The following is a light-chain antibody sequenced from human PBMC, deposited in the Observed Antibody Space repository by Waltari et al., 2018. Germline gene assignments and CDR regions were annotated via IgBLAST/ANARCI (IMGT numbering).Light chain of an antibody. CDR1: SSNIGSNY. J-gene: IGLJ3*02. CDR2: MTD. V-gene: IGLV1-47*01. Sequence: QSVLIQPPSASGTPGQRITISCSGSSSNIGSNYVYWYQQVPGTAPRLLIYMTDQRPSGVPDRFSASKSGTSDSLAINGLRSEDEADYYCATWDDSLSVVLFGGGTTLTVL. CDR3: ATWDDSLSVVL.